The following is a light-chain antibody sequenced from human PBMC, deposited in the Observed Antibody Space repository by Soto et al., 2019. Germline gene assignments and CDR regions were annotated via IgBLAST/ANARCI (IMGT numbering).Light chain of an antibody. CDR1: QRVSSY. CDR3: QHRSNSLFT. Sequence: EIVLTQSPATLSLSPGERATLSCRASQRVSSYLAWYQQKPGQAPRLLIYDASNRATGIPARFSGSGSGTDFPLTISSLGPEDFAVYYCQHRSNSLFTFRPGTNLDSK. CDR2: DAS. J-gene: IGKJ3*01. V-gene: IGKV3-11*01.